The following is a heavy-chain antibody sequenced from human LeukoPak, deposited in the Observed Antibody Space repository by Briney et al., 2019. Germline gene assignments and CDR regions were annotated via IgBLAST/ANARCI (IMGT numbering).Heavy chain of an antibody. V-gene: IGHV3-23*01. CDR1: GFTFSSYA. J-gene: IGHJ4*02. D-gene: IGHD3-22*01. Sequence: GGSLRLSCAASGFTFSSYAMSWVSQAPGKGLEWVSAISGSGGSTYYADSVKGRFTISRDNSKNTLYLQMNSLRAEDTAVYYCAKDAYYYDSSGYFYYWGQGTLVTVSS. CDR2: ISGSGGST. CDR3: AKDAYYYDSSGYFYY.